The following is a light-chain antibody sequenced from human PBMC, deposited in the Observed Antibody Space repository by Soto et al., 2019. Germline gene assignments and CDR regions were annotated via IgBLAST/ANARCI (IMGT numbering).Light chain of an antibody. CDR2: GTS. Sequence: EIVLTQSPATLSVAPGERATLSCRASQSISTFLAWYQQKPGQAPXLLIYGTSSRATGIPDRFSGSGSGTDFTLTISRLEPEDFAVYYCQQYGNSPITFGQGTRLEIK. CDR3: QQYGNSPIT. V-gene: IGKV3-20*01. CDR1: QSISTF. J-gene: IGKJ5*01.